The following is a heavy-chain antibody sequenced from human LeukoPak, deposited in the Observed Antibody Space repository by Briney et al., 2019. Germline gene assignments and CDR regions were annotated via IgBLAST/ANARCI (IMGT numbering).Heavy chain of an antibody. CDR3: ARVGIVVVTAIYWYFDL. V-gene: IGHV1-8*01. J-gene: IGHJ2*01. Sequence: ASVKVSCKASGYTFTSYDINWVRQATGQGLEWMGWMNPNSGNTGYAQKFQGRVTMTRNTSISTAYMELSSLRSEDTAVYYCARVGIVVVTAIYWYFDLWGRGTLVTVSS. CDR2: MNPNSGNT. D-gene: IGHD2-21*02. CDR1: GYTFTSYD.